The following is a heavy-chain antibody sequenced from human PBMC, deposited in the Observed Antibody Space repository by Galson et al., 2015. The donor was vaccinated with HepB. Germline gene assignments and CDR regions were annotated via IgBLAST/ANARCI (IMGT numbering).Heavy chain of an antibody. V-gene: IGHV1-3*01. CDR3: AARRYDLRTGYTQGFDL. D-gene: IGHD3-3*01. CDR2: VNGGNGNT. CDR1: GYTFEYSA. J-gene: IGHJ5*02. Sequence: SVKVSCKAPGYTFEYSAIHWVRQAPGQGLEWVGSVNGGNGNTQYSERFQGRVTMTRDTAASTAYMELNSLRSEDTAVYYCAARRYDLRTGYTQGFDLWGQGTLVIVSS.